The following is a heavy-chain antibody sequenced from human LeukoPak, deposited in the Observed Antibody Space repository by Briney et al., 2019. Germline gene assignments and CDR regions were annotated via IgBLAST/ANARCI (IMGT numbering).Heavy chain of an antibody. CDR2: IRYDGSNK. D-gene: IGHD3-10*01. Sequence: GGSLRLSCTASRFTFRSYGMHWVRQAPGKGVEWVAFIRYDGSNKYYADSVKGRFTISRDNSKNTLYLQMNSLRAEDTAVYYCAKVGRGVTHKEGFFDYWGQGTLVTVSS. CDR3: AKVGRGVTHKEGFFDY. V-gene: IGHV3-30*02. CDR1: RFTFRSYG. J-gene: IGHJ4*02.